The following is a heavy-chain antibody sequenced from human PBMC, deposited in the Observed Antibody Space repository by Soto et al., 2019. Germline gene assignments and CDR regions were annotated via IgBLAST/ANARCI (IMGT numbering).Heavy chain of an antibody. CDR1: GGSISIGGYY. J-gene: IGHJ4*02. D-gene: IGHD3-16*02. CDR3: ARGRPQDYVWGSYRSHFDD. Sequence: SETLSLTCTVSGGSISIGGYYWSWIRQHPGKGLEWIGYIYYSGSTYYNPSLKSRVTISVDTSKNQFSLKLSSVTAADTAVYYCARGRPQDYVWGSYRSHFDDWGQGTLVTVSS. CDR2: IYYSGST. V-gene: IGHV4-31*03.